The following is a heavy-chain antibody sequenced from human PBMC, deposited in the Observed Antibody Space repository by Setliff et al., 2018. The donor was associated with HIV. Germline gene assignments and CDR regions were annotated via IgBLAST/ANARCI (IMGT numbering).Heavy chain of an antibody. Sequence: ASVKVSCKASGYTFSDYYVHWVRQAPGQGLEWMGIINPLGGNTTYAQMLQGRVIMTRDTSTSTVYMYLSSLRFGDTAVYYCARDGEGGYYEHWGQGTLVTVPQ. J-gene: IGHJ4*02. CDR2: INPLGGNT. CDR3: ARDGEGGYYEH. D-gene: IGHD3-22*01. CDR1: GYTFSDYY. V-gene: IGHV1-46*04.